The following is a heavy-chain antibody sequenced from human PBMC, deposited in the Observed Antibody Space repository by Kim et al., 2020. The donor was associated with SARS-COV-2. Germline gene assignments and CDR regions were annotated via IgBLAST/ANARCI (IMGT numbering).Heavy chain of an antibody. CDR1: GFTFSSYG. CDR3: ARPHCHGCTLGYFDY. D-gene: IGHD3-16*01. J-gene: IGHJ4*02. V-gene: IGHV3-33*01. CDR2: IWYDGSNK. Sequence: GGSLRLSCAASGFTFSSYGMHWVRQAPGKGLEWVAVIWYDGSNKYYADSVKGRFTISRDNSKNTLYMQMNSLRAEDTAVYYCARPHCHGCTLGYFDYWGQGTLVTVSS.